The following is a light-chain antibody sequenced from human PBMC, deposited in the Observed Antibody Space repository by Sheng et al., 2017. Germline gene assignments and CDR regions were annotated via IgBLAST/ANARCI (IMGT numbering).Light chain of an antibody. CDR2: SNN. J-gene: IGLJ3*02. CDR3: ASWDNSLNGWV. CDR1: NV. V-gene: IGLV1-44*01. Sequence: QSVLTQPPSASGTPGQRVTISCSGSNVVNWYQQLPGTAPKLLIYSNNQRPSGVPDRFSGSKSGTSASLAISGLQSEDEADYYCASWDNSLNGWVFGGGTKLTVL.